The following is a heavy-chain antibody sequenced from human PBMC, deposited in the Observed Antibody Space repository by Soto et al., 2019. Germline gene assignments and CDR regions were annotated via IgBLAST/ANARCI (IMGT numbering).Heavy chain of an antibody. CDR3: ARHLKASGTYYKDAFDI. Sequence: EVQLVQSGAAVIKPGESLKISCKGSGYSFTYYWIGWVRQMPGKGLEWMGIVYPGDSDTRYSPSFQGHVTISADKSISTAYLQWSSLKASDTAMYYCARHLKASGTYYKDAFDIWGQGTMVTVSS. D-gene: IGHD3-10*01. CDR1: GYSFTYYW. CDR2: VYPGDSDT. V-gene: IGHV5-51*01. J-gene: IGHJ3*02.